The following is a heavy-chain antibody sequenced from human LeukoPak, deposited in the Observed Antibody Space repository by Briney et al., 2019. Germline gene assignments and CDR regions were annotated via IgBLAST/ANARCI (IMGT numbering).Heavy chain of an antibody. V-gene: IGHV1-69*04. CDR2: IIPIFGIA. D-gene: IGHD5-24*01. CDR3: ARPPKRVRDGYNWYGMDV. CDR1: GGTFSSYA. Sequence: SVKVSCKASGGTFSSYAISWVRQAPGQGLEWMGRIIPIFGIANYALKFQGRVTITADKSTSTAYMELSSLRSEDTAVYYCARPPKRVRDGYNWYGMDVWGQGTTVTVSS. J-gene: IGHJ6*02.